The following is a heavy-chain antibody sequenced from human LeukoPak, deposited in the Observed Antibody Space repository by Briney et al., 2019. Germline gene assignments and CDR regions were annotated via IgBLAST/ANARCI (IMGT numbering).Heavy chain of an antibody. V-gene: IGHV5-51*01. J-gene: IGHJ4*02. CDR1: GYIFTSYW. CDR2: IYPGESDT. CDR3: AIRYSGSYNDY. D-gene: IGHD1-26*01. Sequence: GESLKISCKGSGYIFTSYWIGWVRQLPGKGLEWMGIIYPGESDTRYSPSFQGQVTISADKSISTAYLQWNSLKASDTAMYYCAIRYSGSYNDYWGQGTLVTVSS.